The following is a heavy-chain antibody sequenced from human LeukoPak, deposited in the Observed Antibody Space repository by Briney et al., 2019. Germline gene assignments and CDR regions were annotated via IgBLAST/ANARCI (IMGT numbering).Heavy chain of an antibody. Sequence: PGGSLRLSCAASGFTFSSYAMSWVRQAPGKGLEWVSAISGSGGNTYYADSVKGRFTISRDNSKNTLYLQMNSLRAEDTAVYYCAKARTGTRYYFDYWGQGTLVIVSS. J-gene: IGHJ4*02. CDR2: ISGSGGNT. D-gene: IGHD1-1*01. CDR1: GFTFSSYA. V-gene: IGHV3-23*01. CDR3: AKARTGTRYYFDY.